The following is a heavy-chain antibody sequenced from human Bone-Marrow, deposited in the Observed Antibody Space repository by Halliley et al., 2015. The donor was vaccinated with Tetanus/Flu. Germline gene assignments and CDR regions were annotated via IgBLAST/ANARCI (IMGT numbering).Heavy chain of an antibody. CDR3: ARGDRVGATYYFDY. V-gene: IGHV4-61*03. J-gene: IGHJ4*02. Sequence: WIGCICYSGSTNYNPSLKSRLPISIDTSKNLFSLNLTSLTATDTAIYYCARGDRVGATYYFDYWGQGTLVTVSS. CDR2: ICYSGST. D-gene: IGHD1-26*01.